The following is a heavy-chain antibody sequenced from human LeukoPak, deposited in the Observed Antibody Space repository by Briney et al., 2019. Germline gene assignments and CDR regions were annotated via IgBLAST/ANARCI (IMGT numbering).Heavy chain of an antibody. J-gene: IGHJ4*02. CDR1: GFTFSRYG. Sequence: GGSLRLSCVASGFTFSRYGMHCVRQAPGKGLEWVAFIRYDGSNKYYADSVKGRLTIYRDHSTNTLDLQMHSLRAQGTAVYYCAKDHYGSGSPDYWGQGTLVTVSS. D-gene: IGHD3-10*01. CDR3: AKDHYGSGSPDY. CDR2: IRYDGSNK. V-gene: IGHV3-30*02.